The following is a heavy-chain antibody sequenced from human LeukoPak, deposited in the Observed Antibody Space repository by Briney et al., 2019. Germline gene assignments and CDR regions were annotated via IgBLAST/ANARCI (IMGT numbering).Heavy chain of an antibody. J-gene: IGHJ4*02. V-gene: IGHV4-59*10. CDR3: ARNSCPSGSCYDNRGYFDY. D-gene: IGHD2-15*01. CDR1: GGSFSGYY. Sequence: SETLSLTCAVYGGSFSGYYWSWIRQPAGKGLEWIGRIYTSGSTNYNPSLKSRITISVDTSKNQFSLKLSSVTAADTAVYYCARNSCPSGSCYDNRGYFDYWGQGTLVTVSS. CDR2: IYTSGST.